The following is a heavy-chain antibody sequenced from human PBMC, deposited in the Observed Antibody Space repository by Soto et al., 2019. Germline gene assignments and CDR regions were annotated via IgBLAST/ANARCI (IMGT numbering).Heavy chain of an antibody. CDR1: GGTFSSYA. J-gene: IGHJ6*02. CDR3: AREGRIQLWLVSYYYGMDV. V-gene: IGHV1-69*13. Sequence: SVKVSCKASGGTFSSYAISWVRQAPGQGLEWMGGIIPIFGTANYAQKFQGRVTITADESTSTAYMELSSLRSEDTAVYYCAREGRIQLWLVSYYYGMDVWGQGTTVTVSS. D-gene: IGHD5-18*01. CDR2: IIPIFGTA.